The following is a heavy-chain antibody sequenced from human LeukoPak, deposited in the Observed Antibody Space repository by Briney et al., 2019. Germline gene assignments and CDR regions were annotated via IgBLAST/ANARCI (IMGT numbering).Heavy chain of an antibody. J-gene: IGHJ5*02. CDR3: ARDRYSSGWYAWFDP. D-gene: IGHD6-19*01. Sequence: ASVKVSCKASGYTFTGYYMHWVRQAPGQGLEWMGWINPNSGGTNYAQKFQGRVTMTRDTSISTAYMELSRLRSDDTAVYYCARDRYSSGWYAWFDPWGQGTLVTVSS. CDR1: GYTFTGYY. CDR2: INPNSGGT. V-gene: IGHV1-2*02.